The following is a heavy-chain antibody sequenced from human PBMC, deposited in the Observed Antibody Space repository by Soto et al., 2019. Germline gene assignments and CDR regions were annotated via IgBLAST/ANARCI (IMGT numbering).Heavy chain of an antibody. CDR1: GGTFSSYT. Sequence: ASVKVSCKASGGTFSSYTISWVRQAPGQGLEWMGWISAYNGNTNYAQKLQGRVTMTTDTSTSTAYMELRSLRSDDTAVYYCARVWREIAAAVVFDYWGQGTLVTVSS. D-gene: IGHD6-13*01. CDR2: ISAYNGNT. CDR3: ARVWREIAAAVVFDY. V-gene: IGHV1-18*01. J-gene: IGHJ4*02.